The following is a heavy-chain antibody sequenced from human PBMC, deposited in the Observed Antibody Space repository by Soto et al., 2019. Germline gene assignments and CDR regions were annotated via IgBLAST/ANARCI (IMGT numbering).Heavy chain of an antibody. Sequence: GGSLRLSCAASGFTFSSYAMAWVRQAPGKGLEWVSALTETGGSTYYAASVKGRFTISRDNSRSTLYLQMDRLRVDDTAVYYCAKIRGAITFLHFDNWGQGTLVTVSS. CDR2: LTETGGST. CDR1: GFTFSSYA. D-gene: IGHD3-16*01. J-gene: IGHJ4*02. V-gene: IGHV3-23*01. CDR3: AKIRGAITFLHFDN.